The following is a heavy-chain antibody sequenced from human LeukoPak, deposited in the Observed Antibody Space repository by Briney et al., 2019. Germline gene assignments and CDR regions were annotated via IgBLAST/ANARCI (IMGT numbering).Heavy chain of an antibody. D-gene: IGHD3-22*01. J-gene: IGHJ1*01. CDR1: GGSISSGGYS. Sequence: PSETLSLTCAVSGGSISSGGYSWSWVRQPPGKGLEWIGYIYHIGSTYYNPSLKSRVTISVDRSKNQFSLKLSSVTAADTAVYYCARSDGYYYDGSGPSWKYFQHWGQGTLVTVSS. V-gene: IGHV4-30-2*01. CDR3: ARSDGYYYDGSGPSWKYFQH. CDR2: IYHIGST.